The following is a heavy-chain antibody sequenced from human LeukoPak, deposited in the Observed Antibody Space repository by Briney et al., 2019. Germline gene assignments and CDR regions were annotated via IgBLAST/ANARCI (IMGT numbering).Heavy chain of an antibody. CDR1: GFAVSSNY. V-gene: IGHV3-53*01. Sequence: PGGSLRLSCAASGFAVSSNYMSWVRQAPGKGLEWVSVLYGGGGSYYADSVKGGFIIFRDNSKNILYLQMNSLRVEDTAVYYCVREGNWAYWGQGTLVTVSS. CDR3: VREGNWAY. D-gene: IGHD3-16*01. J-gene: IGHJ4*02. CDR2: LYGGGGS.